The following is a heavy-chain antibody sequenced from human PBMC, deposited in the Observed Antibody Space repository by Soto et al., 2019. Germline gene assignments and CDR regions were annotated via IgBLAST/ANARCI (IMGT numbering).Heavy chain of an antibody. D-gene: IGHD1-26*01. J-gene: IGHJ4*02. Sequence: GESLKISCECSGYSFTRHCIGLVRQMPGKGLEWVGIICPGDSDSRYSLSFQGQVTISADKSIITAYVQWASQKASDTAKYHCARGRRSIVGATHFDFWGQGTLVTVSS. CDR3: ARGRRSIVGATHFDF. CDR2: ICPGDSDS. V-gene: IGHV5-51*01. CDR1: GYSFTRHC.